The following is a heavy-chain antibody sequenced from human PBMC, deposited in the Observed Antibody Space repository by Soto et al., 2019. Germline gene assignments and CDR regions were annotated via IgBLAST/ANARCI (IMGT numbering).Heavy chain of an antibody. CDR1: GGSIINYY. V-gene: IGHV4-59*01. CDR3: ASGGNWFDP. J-gene: IGHJ5*02. Sequence: PAETRSLTCNVSGGSIINYYWTWVRQSPEKGLEWIGYMYYNGNINYNPSLKSRVTISIDTSKNQFSLTLKSVTAADTAVYYCASGGNWFDPWGQGVLVTVSS. D-gene: IGHD3-16*01. CDR2: MYYNGNI.